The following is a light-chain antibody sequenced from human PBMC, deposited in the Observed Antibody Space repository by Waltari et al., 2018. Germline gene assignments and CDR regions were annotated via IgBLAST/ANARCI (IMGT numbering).Light chain of an antibody. Sequence: IVLTQSPGTLSLSPGARATLSCRASQSVSSNYLGWQQQKPGQAPRLLIYAASSRATGIPDRFSGSGSGTDFTLTISRLEPEDFAVYYCQQYGRSPYTFGQGTKLEIK. V-gene: IGKV3-20*01. CDR3: QQYGRSPYT. J-gene: IGKJ2*01. CDR1: QSVSSNY. CDR2: AAS.